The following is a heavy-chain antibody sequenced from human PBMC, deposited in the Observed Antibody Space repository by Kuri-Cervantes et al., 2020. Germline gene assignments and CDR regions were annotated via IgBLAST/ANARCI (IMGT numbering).Heavy chain of an antibody. CDR3: AREKTTLGYSSGSMTKYNWFDP. D-gene: IGHD6-19*01. V-gene: IGHV3-30-3*01. J-gene: IGHJ5*02. CDR2: ISYDGSNK. CDR1: GFTFNSYA. Sequence: GESLKISCAASGFTFNSYAMHWVRQAPGKGLEWVAVISYDGSNKYYADSVKGRFTISRDNFKNTLYLQMNSLRAEDTAVYYCAREKTTLGYSSGSMTKYNWFDPWGQGTLVTVSS.